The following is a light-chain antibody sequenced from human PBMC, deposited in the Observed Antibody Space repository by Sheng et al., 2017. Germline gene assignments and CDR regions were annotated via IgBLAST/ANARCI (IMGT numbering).Light chain of an antibody. Sequence: EIVMTQSPATLSLSPGERATLSCRASQSVSSNLAWYKQKRGQAPRLLIYGASTRATGIPARFSGSGFGTEFTLTISSLQSEDFAFYYCQHYNNWPLTFGGGTKVEIK. J-gene: IGKJ4*01. CDR3: QHYNNWPLT. CDR2: GAS. V-gene: IGKV3-15*01. CDR1: QSVSSN.